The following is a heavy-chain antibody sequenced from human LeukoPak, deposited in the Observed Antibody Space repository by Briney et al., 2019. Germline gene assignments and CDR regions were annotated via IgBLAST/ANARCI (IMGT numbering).Heavy chain of an antibody. V-gene: IGHV3-11*04. D-gene: IGHD2-15*01. J-gene: IGHJ4*02. Sequence: GGSLRLSCAASGFTFSDYYMSWIRQAPGKGLEWVSYISSSGSTIYYADSVKGRFTISRDNAKNSLYLQMNGLRAEDTAVYYCAKDEGHCSGGSCYRQDYWGQGTLVTVSS. CDR2: ISSSGSTI. CDR1: GFTFSDYY. CDR3: AKDEGHCSGGSCYRQDY.